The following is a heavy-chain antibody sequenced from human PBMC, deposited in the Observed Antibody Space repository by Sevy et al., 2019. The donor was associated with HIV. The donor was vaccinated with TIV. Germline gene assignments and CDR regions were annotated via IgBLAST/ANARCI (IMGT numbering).Heavy chain of an antibody. CDR1: GASIRDSSYY. Sequence: SETLSLTCTVSGASIRDSSYYWAWIRQPPGKGLEWIGNIYSYGETYYNSSLKSRLTISVDTSKNQLYLSWTSVTAADTAIYFCARSMEQQLDAFDIWGQGTMVTVSS. J-gene: IGHJ3*02. V-gene: IGHV4-39*01. CDR3: ARSMEQQLDAFDI. D-gene: IGHD6-13*01. CDR2: IYSYGET.